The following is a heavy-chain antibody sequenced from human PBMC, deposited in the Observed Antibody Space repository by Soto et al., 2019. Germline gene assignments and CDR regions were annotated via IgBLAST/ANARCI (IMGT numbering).Heavy chain of an antibody. CDR3: ARAYCSGGSYYVRNWFDP. V-gene: IGHV6-1*01. J-gene: IGHJ5*02. CDR1: GDSVSSNSAA. Sequence: SQTLSLTCAISGDSVSSNSAAWNWIRQSPSRGLEWLGRTYYRSKWYNDYAVSVKSRITINPDTSKNQFSLQLNSVTPEDTAVYYCARAYCSGGSYYVRNWFDPWGQGTLVTVSS. D-gene: IGHD2-15*01. CDR2: TYYRSKWYN.